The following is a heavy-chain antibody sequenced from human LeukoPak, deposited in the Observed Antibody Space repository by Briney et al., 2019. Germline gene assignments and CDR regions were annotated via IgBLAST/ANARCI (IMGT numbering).Heavy chain of an antibody. CDR2: IRPEGSEV. Sequence: GGSLRLSCAASGFTFSNYWMSWVRQAPGKGLEWVASIRPEGSEVYYMDSVKGRFTISRDNAENSLYLQMNSLRAEDTAVYYCAKDEAADYYFDYWGQGTLVTVSS. CDR1: GFTFSNYW. D-gene: IGHD6-13*01. CDR3: AKDEAADYYFDY. V-gene: IGHV3-7*01. J-gene: IGHJ4*02.